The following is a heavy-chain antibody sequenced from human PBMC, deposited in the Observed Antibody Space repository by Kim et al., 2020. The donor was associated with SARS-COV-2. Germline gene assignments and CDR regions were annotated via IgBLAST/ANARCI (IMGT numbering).Heavy chain of an antibody. J-gene: IGHJ6*02. CDR3: ARDAAIVVVIKGRDYYYGMDV. V-gene: IGHV4-39*07. Sequence: SETLSLTCTVSGGSISSSSYYWGWIRQPPGKGLEWIGSIYYSGSTYYNPSLKSRVTISVDTSKNQFSLKLSSVTAADTAVYYCARDAAIVVVIKGRDYYYGMDVWGQGTTVTVSS. D-gene: IGHD3-22*01. CDR2: IYYSGST. CDR1: GGSISSSSYY.